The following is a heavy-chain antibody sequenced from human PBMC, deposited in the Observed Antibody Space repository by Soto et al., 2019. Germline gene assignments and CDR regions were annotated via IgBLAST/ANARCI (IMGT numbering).Heavy chain of an antibody. V-gene: IGHV4-34*09. CDR2: INHSGST. CDR1: GGSFSGYY. Sequence: SETLSLTCAVYGGSFSGYYWSWIRQPPGKGLEWIGEINHSGSTNYNPSLKSRVTISVDTSKNQFSLKLSSVTAADTAVYYCASSISYYDILPWFDPWGQGTLVTVSS. J-gene: IGHJ5*02. CDR3: ASSISYYDILPWFDP. D-gene: IGHD3-9*01.